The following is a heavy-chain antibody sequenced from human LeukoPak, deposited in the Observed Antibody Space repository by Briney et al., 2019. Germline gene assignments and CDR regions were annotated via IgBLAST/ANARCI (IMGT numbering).Heavy chain of an antibody. Sequence: PGGSLRLSCAASGFTVSSNYMSWGRQAPGKGLEWVSVIYSGGSTYYADSVKGRFTISRDNSKNTLSFQMNSLRAADTAVYSCARDPGPAYCSGGSCYPYAFDIWGQGTMVTVSS. V-gene: IGHV3-53*01. CDR2: IYSGGST. J-gene: IGHJ3*02. CDR3: ARDPGPAYCSGGSCYPYAFDI. D-gene: IGHD2-15*01. CDR1: GFTVSSNY.